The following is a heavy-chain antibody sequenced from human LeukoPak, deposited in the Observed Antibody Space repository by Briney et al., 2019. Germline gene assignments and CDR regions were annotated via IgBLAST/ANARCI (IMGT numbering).Heavy chain of an antibody. CDR3: ARERASCYFDY. Sequence: GGSLRLSCAASGISFSIYTMHWFRQAPGKGPEWVAVISNDGGYIDYADSVRGRFTISRDNSKNTLYLQMNSLRGEDTAVYSCARERASCYFDYWGQGTLVTVSS. J-gene: IGHJ4*02. D-gene: IGHD1-1*01. V-gene: IGHV3-30*04. CDR1: GISFSIYT. CDR2: ISNDGGYI.